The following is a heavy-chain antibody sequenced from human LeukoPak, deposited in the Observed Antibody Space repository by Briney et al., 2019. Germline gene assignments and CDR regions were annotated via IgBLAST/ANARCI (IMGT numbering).Heavy chain of an antibody. CDR2: ISGSGGSK. J-gene: IGHJ4*02. V-gene: IGHV3-23*01. CDR1: GFTFSTYA. D-gene: IGHD3-16*01. Sequence: PGGSLRLSCAASGFTFSTYAMSWVRQGAGKGLEWVSGISGSGGSKYYADSVKGRFTISRDNSKNTLYLQMNSLRAEDTAVYYCAKDRGFKENFDYWGQGTLVTVSS. CDR3: AKDRGFKENFDY.